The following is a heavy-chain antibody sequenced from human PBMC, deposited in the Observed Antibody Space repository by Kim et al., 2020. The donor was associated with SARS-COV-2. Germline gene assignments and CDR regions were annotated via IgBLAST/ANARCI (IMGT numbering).Heavy chain of an antibody. CDR2: ISGSGGST. Sequence: GGSLRLSCAASGFTFSSYAMSWVRRAPGKGLEWVSAISGSGGSTYYADSVKGRFTISRDNSKNTLYLQMNSLRAEDTAVYYCAKDSGWLRPRNWFDPWGQGTLVTVSS. CDR1: GFTFSSYA. D-gene: IGHD5-12*01. CDR3: AKDSGWLRPRNWFDP. V-gene: IGHV3-23*01. J-gene: IGHJ5*02.